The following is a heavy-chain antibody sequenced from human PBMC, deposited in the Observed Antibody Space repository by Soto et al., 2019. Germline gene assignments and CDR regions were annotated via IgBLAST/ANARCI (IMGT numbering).Heavy chain of an antibody. CDR3: ATSEGPASMGGWFAT. Sequence: QVHLLQSGPEIKKPGASVKVSCKASGFSLSDDGINWMRQAPGQGLDWVGWISPYSDNTNYAQKFQDRVTLTTDTSTSTAYMELRSLRSDDTAVYYCATSEGPASMGGWFATWGQGTLVTVSA. D-gene: IGHD2-2*01. CDR2: ISPYSDNT. CDR1: GFSLSDDG. V-gene: IGHV1-18*01. J-gene: IGHJ5*02.